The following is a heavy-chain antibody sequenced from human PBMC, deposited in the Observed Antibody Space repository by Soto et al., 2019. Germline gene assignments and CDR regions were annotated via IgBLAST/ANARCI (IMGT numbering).Heavy chain of an antibody. Sequence: ASVKVSCKASGYTFTSYYMHWVRQAPGQGLEWMGIINPSGGSTSYAQKFQGRVTMTRDTSTSTVYMELSSLRSEDTAVYYCASGGGPYYYYYYMDVWGKGTTVTVSS. CDR1: GYTFTSYY. V-gene: IGHV1-46*03. J-gene: IGHJ6*03. CDR3: ASGGGPYYYYYYMDV. CDR2: INPSGGST. D-gene: IGHD3-16*01.